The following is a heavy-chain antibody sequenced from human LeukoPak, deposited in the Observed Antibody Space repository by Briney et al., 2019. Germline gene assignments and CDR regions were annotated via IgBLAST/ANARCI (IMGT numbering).Heavy chain of an antibody. V-gene: IGHV4-34*01. CDR2: INYSGST. Sequence: SETLSLTCAVYGGSFSSYYWSWIRQPPGKGLEWIGEINYSGSTNYNPSLKSRVTLSVDTSKNQFSLKLSFVTAAATAVFYCARNVGGGSRYDFWGGYMKIDPWGQGTLVTVSS. J-gene: IGHJ5*02. CDR3: ARNVGGGSRYDFWGGYMKIDP. CDR1: GGSFSSYY. D-gene: IGHD3-3*01.